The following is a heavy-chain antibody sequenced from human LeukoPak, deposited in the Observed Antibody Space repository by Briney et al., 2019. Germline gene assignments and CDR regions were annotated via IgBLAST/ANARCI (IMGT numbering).Heavy chain of an antibody. D-gene: IGHD3-3*01. CDR1: GYTFPDYY. V-gene: IGHV1-2*02. Sequence: ASVKVSCKASGYTFPDYYLHWVRQAPGQGLEWMGWINPKSGGTNSAQKFQGRVTMTRDTSISTAYMELSRLTSDDTAVYYCARVAVSFWSGLDYWGQGTLVTVSS. CDR2: INPKSGGT. J-gene: IGHJ4*02. CDR3: ARVAVSFWSGLDY.